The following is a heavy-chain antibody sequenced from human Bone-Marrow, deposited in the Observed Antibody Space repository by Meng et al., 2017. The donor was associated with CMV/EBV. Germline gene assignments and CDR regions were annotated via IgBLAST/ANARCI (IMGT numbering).Heavy chain of an antibody. J-gene: IGHJ6*02. CDR1: GGSISSYY. CDR2: IYYSGGT. Sequence: SETLSLTCTVSGGSISSYYWSWIRQPPGKGLEWIGYIYYSGGTNYNPSLKSRVTISVDTSKNQFPLKLSSVTAADTAVYYCARVALYYYGSGSPLPETNYYYGMDVWGQGTTVTVSS. D-gene: IGHD3-10*01. CDR3: ARVALYYYGSGSPLPETNYYYGMDV. V-gene: IGHV4-59*01.